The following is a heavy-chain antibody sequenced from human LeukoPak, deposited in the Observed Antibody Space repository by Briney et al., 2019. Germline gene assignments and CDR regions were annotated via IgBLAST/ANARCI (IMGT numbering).Heavy chain of an antibody. V-gene: IGHV4-30-4*01. Sequence: SETLSLTCTVSGGSISSGDYYWSWIRQPPGKGLEWIGYIYYSGSTYYNPSLKSRVTISVDRSKNQFSLKLSSVTAADTAVYYCARVRYDSSGYYYVFDYWGQGTLVTVSS. J-gene: IGHJ4*02. CDR3: ARVRYDSSGYYYVFDY. D-gene: IGHD3-22*01. CDR1: GGSISSGDYY. CDR2: IYYSGST.